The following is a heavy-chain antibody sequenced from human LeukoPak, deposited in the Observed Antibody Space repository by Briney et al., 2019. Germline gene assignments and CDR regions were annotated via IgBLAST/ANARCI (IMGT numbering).Heavy chain of an antibody. CDR3: ARGLRITIFGVVNPYGY. CDR1: GGTFKTYA. D-gene: IGHD3-3*01. V-gene: IGHV1-8*02. J-gene: IGHJ4*02. Sequence: ASVKVSCKASGGTFKTYAISWVRQATGQGLEWMGWMNPNSGNTGYAQKFQGRVTMTRNTSISTAYMELSSLRSEDTAVYYCARGLRITIFGVVNPYGYWGQGTLVTVSS. CDR2: MNPNSGNT.